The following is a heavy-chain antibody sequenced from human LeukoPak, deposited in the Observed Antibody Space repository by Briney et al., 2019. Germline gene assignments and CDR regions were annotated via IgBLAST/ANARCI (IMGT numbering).Heavy chain of an antibody. CDR2: IRYDGSNK. D-gene: IGHD5-24*01. Sequence: GGSLTLSCAASGFTFSNYGMHWVRQAPRKGLERVAFIRYDGSNKDYADSVKGRFTISRDNSKNTLYLQMNSLRAEDTAVYYCAKDGYNYSDYWGQGTLVTVSS. CDR1: GFTFSNYG. V-gene: IGHV3-30*02. CDR3: AKDGYNYSDY. J-gene: IGHJ4*02.